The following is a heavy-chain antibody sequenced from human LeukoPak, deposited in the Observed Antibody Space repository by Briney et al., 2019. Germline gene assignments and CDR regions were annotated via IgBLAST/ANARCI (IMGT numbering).Heavy chain of an antibody. CDR1: EFTFSSYA. V-gene: IGHV3-23*01. CDR3: ANTREGYCSSTSCSRWFDP. CDR2: ISGSGGST. D-gene: IGHD2-2*01. J-gene: IGHJ5*02. Sequence: PGGSLRLSCAASEFTFSSYAMSWVRQAPGKGLEWVSAISGSGGSTYYADSVKGRFTISRDNSKNTLYLQMNSLRAEDTAVYYCANTREGYCSSTSCSRWFDPWGQGTLVTVSS.